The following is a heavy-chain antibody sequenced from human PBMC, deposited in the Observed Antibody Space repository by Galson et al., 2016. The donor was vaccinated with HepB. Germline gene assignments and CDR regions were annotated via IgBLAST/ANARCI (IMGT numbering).Heavy chain of an antibody. V-gene: IGHV3-30*04. J-gene: IGHJ5*02. Sequence: SLRLSCAASGFTFSDYAMHWVRQAPGKGLHWVAVISYDGSNKFYAAAVEGRFTISRDRSTNTLYLEMNSLGVEDTAIYYCAKDLIRSLTWSKWIDPWGQGTLVTVAS. CDR3: AKDLIRSLTWSKWIDP. D-gene: IGHD2-21*01. CDR1: GFTFSDYA. CDR2: ISYDGSNK.